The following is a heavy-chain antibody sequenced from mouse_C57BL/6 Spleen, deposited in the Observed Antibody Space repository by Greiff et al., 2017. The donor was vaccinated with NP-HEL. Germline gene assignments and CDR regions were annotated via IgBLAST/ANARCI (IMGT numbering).Heavy chain of an antibody. Sequence: VQLQQSGAELVRPGTSVKVSCKASGYAFTNYLIEWVKQRPGQGLEWIGVINPGSGGTNYNEKFKGKATLTADKSSSTAYMQLSSLTSEDSAVYVCAKVYDYDEGGYFDYWGQGTTLTVSS. V-gene: IGHV1-54*01. CDR1: GYAFTNYL. CDR3: AKVYDYDEGGYFDY. D-gene: IGHD2-4*01. J-gene: IGHJ2*01. CDR2: INPGSGGT.